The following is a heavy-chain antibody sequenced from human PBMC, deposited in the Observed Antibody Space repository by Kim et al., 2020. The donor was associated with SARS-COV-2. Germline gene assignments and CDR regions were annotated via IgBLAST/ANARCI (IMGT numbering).Heavy chain of an antibody. D-gene: IGHD5-12*01. J-gene: IGHJ6*02. CDR3: ARGPRVATIRWVDYYYGMDV. V-gene: IGHV4-34*01. CDR1: GGSFSGYY. CDR2: INHSGST. Sequence: SETLSLTCAVYGGSFSGYYWSWIRQPPGKGLEWIGEINHSGSTNYNPSLKSRVTISVDTSKNQFSLKLSSVTAADTAVYYCARGPRVATIRWVDYYYGMDVWGQGTTVTVSS.